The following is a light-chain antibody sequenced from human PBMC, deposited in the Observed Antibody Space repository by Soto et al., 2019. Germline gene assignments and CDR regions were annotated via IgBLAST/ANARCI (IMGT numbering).Light chain of an antibody. J-gene: IGLJ1*01. CDR2: EDT. CDR1: RSDVGSYNL. Sequence: QSALTQPASVSGSPGQSITISCTGTRSDVGSYNLVPWYQQHPGKAPKLMIYEDTRRPSGVSNRFSGSKSGNTASLTISGLQAEDEADYYCCSYAGGTPPYVFGTGTKLTVL. V-gene: IGLV2-23*01. CDR3: CSYAGGTPPYV.